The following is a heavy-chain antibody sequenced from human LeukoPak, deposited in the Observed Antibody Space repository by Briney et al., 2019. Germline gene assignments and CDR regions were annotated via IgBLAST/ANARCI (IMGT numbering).Heavy chain of an antibody. J-gene: IGHJ4*02. CDR3: ARYGGHTDFDY. CDR1: GYTLTNYY. V-gene: IGHV1-2*02. CDR2: THPNNGGT. Sequence: ASVTVSCKASGYTLTNYYIHWVRQAPGQGLEWMGWTHPNNGGTTYAQKFQGRVTMTRDTSINTAYMELNSVTSHDTAVYYCARYGGHTDFDYWGQGTLVTVSS. D-gene: IGHD4-23*01.